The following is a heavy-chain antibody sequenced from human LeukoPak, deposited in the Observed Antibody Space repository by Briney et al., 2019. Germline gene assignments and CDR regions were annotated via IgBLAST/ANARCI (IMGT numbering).Heavy chain of an antibody. CDR2: MDPDGRTT. CDR3: ISDFCGRDVQ. Sequence: GGSLRLSCAASGFTFRSYRMHWVRQAPGKGLEWVSRMDPDGRTTDYADSVKGRFTISRDNANDTLYLQMSSLRDEDTAVYYCISDFCGRDVQWGGGTLVSVSS. D-gene: IGHD1-1*01. V-gene: IGHV3-74*01. J-gene: IGHJ4*02. CDR1: GFTFRSYR.